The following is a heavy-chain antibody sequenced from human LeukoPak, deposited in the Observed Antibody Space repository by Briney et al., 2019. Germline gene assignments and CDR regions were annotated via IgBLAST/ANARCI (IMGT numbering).Heavy chain of an antibody. CDR3: ARHIQGANVCDY. J-gene: IGHJ4*02. CDR1: GGSISSSNSY. Sequence: PSETLSLTCTVSGGSISSSNSYWGWIRQPPGKGLEWIGTLSYSGSTYHNPSLKSRITISVDTSKSQFSLRLSSVTAADTALYYCARHIQGANVCDYWGQGTLVTVPS. CDR2: LSYSGST. V-gene: IGHV4-39*01. D-gene: IGHD2-21*01.